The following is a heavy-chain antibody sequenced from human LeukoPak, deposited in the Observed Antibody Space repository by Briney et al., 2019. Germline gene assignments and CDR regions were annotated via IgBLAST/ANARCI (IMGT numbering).Heavy chain of an antibody. CDR2: ISSSSSYI. D-gene: IGHD4-17*01. V-gene: IGHV3-21*04. CDR1: GFTFSSYS. CDR3: AKDINYGARGPFDY. J-gene: IGHJ4*02. Sequence: PGGSLRLSCAASGFTFSSYSMNWVRQAPGKGLEWVSSISSSSSYIYYADSVKGRFTISRDNAKNSLYLQMNSLRAEDTALYYCAKDINYGARGPFDYWGQGTLVTVSS.